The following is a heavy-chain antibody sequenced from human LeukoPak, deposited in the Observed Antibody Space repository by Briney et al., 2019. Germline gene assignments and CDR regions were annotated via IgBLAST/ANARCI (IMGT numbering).Heavy chain of an antibody. J-gene: IGHJ4*02. V-gene: IGHV3-23*01. D-gene: IGHD3-22*01. CDR1: GFTFSSYA. CDR3: AKEGHYYYDSSGLMES. Sequence: QTGGSLRLSCAASGFTFSSYAMSWVRQAPGKGLEWVSAISGSGGSTYYADSVKGRFTISRDNSKNTLYLQMNSLRAEDTAVYYCAKEGHYYYDSSGLMESWGQGTLVTVSS. CDR2: ISGSGGST.